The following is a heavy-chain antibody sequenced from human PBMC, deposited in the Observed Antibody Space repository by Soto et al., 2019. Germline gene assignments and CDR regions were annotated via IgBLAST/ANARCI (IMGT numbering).Heavy chain of an antibody. CDR3: ASRSGQLPYYFDY. D-gene: IGHD6-6*01. CDR1: GYTFTNYG. Sequence: ASVKVSCKASGYTFTNYGISWVRQVPGQGLEWMGWISAYKGNTNYAQKFQGRVTMTTDTSTSTAYMELRSLRTDDTAVYYCASRSGQLPYYFDYWGQGTLVTVSS. V-gene: IGHV1-18*01. CDR2: ISAYKGNT. J-gene: IGHJ4*02.